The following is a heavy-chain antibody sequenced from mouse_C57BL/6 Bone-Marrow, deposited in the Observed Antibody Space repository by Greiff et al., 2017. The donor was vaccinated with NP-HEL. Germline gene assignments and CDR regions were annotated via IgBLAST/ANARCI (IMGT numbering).Heavy chain of an antibody. V-gene: IGHV1-53*01. D-gene: IGHD2-1*01. J-gene: IGHJ1*03. CDR3: ARSDYYYWYFDV. CDR1: GYTFTSYW. Sequence: QVQLQQSGTELVKPGASVKLSCKASGYTFTSYWMHWVKQRPGQGLEWIGNINPSNGGTNYNEKFKSKATLTVDKSSSTAYMQLSSLTSEDSAVYYCARSDYYYWYFDVWGTGTTVTVSS. CDR2: INPSNGGT.